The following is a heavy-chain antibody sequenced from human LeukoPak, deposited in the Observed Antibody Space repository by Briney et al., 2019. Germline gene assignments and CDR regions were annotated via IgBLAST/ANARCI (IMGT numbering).Heavy chain of an antibody. J-gene: IGHJ6*03. CDR3: ARGEWELGYYMDV. CDR2: IYYSGST. Sequence: SETLSLTCTVSGYSISSSYYWSWIRQPPGKGLEWIGYIYYSGSTNYNPSLKSRVTTSVDTFKNQFSLKLSSVSAADTAVYYCARGEWELGYYMDVWGKGTTVTISS. CDR1: GYSISSSYY. D-gene: IGHD1-26*01. V-gene: IGHV4-61*01.